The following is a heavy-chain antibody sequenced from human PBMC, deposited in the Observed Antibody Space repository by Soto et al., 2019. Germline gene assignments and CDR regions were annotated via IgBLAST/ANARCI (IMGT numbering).Heavy chain of an antibody. V-gene: IGHV1-18*01. D-gene: IGHD3-10*01. J-gene: IGHJ3*02. CDR1: GYTFNNYG. CDR2: ISAYNGNA. CDR3: ARGTRRFGELFDAFDI. Sequence: QVPLVQSGYEVKEPGPSVTVSCQASGYTFNNYGITWVRKAPGQGLEWFVWISAYNGNANYAQKLKGRVTLTRDTSTSTAYLELRSLRSDDTAVYYCARGTRRFGELFDAFDIWGQGTMVPVSS.